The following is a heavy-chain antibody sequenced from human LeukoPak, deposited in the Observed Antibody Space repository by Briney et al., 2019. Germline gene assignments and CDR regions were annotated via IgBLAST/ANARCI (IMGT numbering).Heavy chain of an antibody. CDR2: INHSGST. Sequence: SETLSLTCAVHGRSFSGYYWSWIRQPPGKGLEWIGEINHSGSTNYNPSLKSRVTISVDTSKNQFSLKLSSVTAADTAVYYCARERETGPFDYWGQGTLVTVSS. D-gene: IGHD1-26*01. CDR1: GRSFSGYY. J-gene: IGHJ4*02. V-gene: IGHV4-34*01. CDR3: ARERETGPFDY.